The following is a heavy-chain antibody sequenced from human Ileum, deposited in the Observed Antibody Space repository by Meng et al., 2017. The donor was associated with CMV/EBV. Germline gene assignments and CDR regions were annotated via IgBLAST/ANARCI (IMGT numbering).Heavy chain of an antibody. J-gene: IGHJ1*01. CDR2: VNNRGRN. CDR1: GEPLNGFF. CDR3: ASGRLQFTPSALQH. V-gene: IGHV4-34*02. D-gene: IGHD5-24*01. Sequence: HVPLQQWGAGLLKPSETLSLTCAVSGEPLNGFFCSWIRQSPGRGLEWIGEVNNRGRNNYNPSLKSRLTISIDTSKRQLSLMVTSVTAADSAIYYCASGRLQFTPSALQHWGPGTLVTVSS.